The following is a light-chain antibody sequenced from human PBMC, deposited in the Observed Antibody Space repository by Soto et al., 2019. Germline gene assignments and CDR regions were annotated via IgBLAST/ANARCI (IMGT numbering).Light chain of an antibody. CDR3: QQYGSSPPWT. V-gene: IGKV3-20*01. J-gene: IGKJ1*01. CDR1: QSVSSSF. CDR2: GAS. Sequence: EIVLTQSPGTLSLSPGERATLSCRASQSVSSSFIVWYQQKPGQAPRLLIYGASSRATGIPDRFSGSGSGTDFTLTISRLEPEDFAVYYCQQYGSSPPWTFGQGTKVEIK.